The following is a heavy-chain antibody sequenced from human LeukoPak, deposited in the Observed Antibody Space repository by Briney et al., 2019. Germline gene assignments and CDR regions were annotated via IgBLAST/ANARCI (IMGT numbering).Heavy chain of an antibody. V-gene: IGHV1-3*01. D-gene: IGHD3-22*01. CDR3: ARDTGLGRYYDSSGYYSAGRWFDP. Sequence: ASVKVSCRASGYTFSSNAIHWVRQAPGKRLEWMGWINAGNGDTKYSQKFQGRVTITRDTSASTAYMELSSLRSEDTAVYYCARDTGLGRYYDSSGYYSAGRWFDPWGQGTLVTVSS. CDR1: GYTFSSNA. CDR2: INAGNGDT. J-gene: IGHJ5*02.